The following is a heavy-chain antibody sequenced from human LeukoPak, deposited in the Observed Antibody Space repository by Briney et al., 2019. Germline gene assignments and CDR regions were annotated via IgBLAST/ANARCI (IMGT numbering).Heavy chain of an antibody. CDR3: TTEKDYYDSSGYYYRDY. CDR1: GFTFSNAW. Sequence: GGSLRLSCAASGFTFSNAWMNWVRQAPGKGLEWVGRIKSKTDGGSTDYAAPVKGRFTISRDDSKNTLYLQMNSLKTEDTAVYYCTTEKDYYDSSGYYYRDYWGQGTLVTVSS. D-gene: IGHD3-22*01. J-gene: IGHJ4*02. CDR2: IKSKTDGGST. V-gene: IGHV3-15*07.